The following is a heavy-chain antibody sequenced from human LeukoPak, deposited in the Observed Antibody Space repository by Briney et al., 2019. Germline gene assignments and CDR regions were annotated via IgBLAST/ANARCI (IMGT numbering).Heavy chain of an antibody. CDR1: GLTLSVSA. D-gene: IGHD1-26*01. V-gene: IGHV3-73*01. CDR2: IDRPAKSYAT. Sequence: GGSLRLSCAASGLTLSVSAIQWVRQPSGKGLEWVGLIDRPAKSYATAYGASVGGRFTISRDDSKNTAYLQMDSLKTEDTALYYCTRDRGTYNWLDPWGQGTLVTVSS. J-gene: IGHJ5*02. CDR3: TRDRGTYNWLDP.